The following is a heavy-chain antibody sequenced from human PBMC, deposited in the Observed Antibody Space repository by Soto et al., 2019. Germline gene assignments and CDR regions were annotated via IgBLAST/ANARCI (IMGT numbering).Heavy chain of an antibody. D-gene: IGHD6-19*01. CDR1: WDSVGDCG. J-gene: IGHJ4*02. CDR3: ARGHYSSGLPTDH. Sequence: SETLSLTCPVSWDSVGDCGCNCIRQVAWKGLDGIGFVFQSATTSYNTSLKTRVDISDDPSKKKFSLRLTSVSAADTAIYYCARGHYSSGLPTDHWGQGILVTVSS. V-gene: IGHV4-59*02. CDR2: VFQSATT.